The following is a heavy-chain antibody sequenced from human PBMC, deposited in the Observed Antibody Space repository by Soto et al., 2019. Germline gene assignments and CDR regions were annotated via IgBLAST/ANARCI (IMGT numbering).Heavy chain of an antibody. D-gene: IGHD2-21*02. CDR3: ARRGYCGGDCHGAFDI. CDR2: IYPGDSDT. V-gene: IGHV5-51*01. CDR1: GYSFSSHW. Sequence: GESLKISCKGSGYSFSSHWIGWVRQMPGKGLEWMGIIYPGDSDTRYSPSFQGQVTISADKSISTAYLQWSSLKASDTAMYYCARRGYCGGDCHGAFDIWGQGTMVTVSS. J-gene: IGHJ3*02.